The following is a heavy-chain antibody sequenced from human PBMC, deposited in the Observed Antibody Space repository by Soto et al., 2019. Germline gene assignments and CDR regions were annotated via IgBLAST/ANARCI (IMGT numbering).Heavy chain of an antibody. D-gene: IGHD5-18*01. V-gene: IGHV3-15*01. CDR2: IKSKTDGGTT. Sequence: GGSLRLSCAASGFTFSNAWMSWVRQAPGKGLEWVGRIKSKTDGGTTDYAAPVKGRFTISRDDSKNTLYLQMNSLKTEDTAVYYCTTDGASYGPAGDYYGIDVWGQGTTVTVSS. CDR1: GFTFSNAW. CDR3: TTDGASYGPAGDYYGIDV. J-gene: IGHJ6*02.